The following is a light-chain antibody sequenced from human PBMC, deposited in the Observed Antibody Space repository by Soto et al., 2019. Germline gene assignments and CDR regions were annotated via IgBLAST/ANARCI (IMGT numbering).Light chain of an antibody. Sequence: EIVLTQSPAPLSVSPGERATLSCRASQSVSSNLAWYQQKPGQAPRLLMFGASTRATNIPARFSGSGSGTEFTLTISSLQSEDFAVYYCQRYFNWPPLTFGGGTKVEIK. CDR2: GAS. CDR3: QRYFNWPPLT. V-gene: IGKV3-15*01. CDR1: QSVSSN. J-gene: IGKJ4*01.